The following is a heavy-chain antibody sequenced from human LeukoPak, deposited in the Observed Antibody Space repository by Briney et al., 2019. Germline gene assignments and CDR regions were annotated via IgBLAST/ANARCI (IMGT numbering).Heavy chain of an antibody. CDR1: GYTFSSYD. D-gene: IGHD2-2*01. Sequence: ASVKVSCKASGYTFSSYDINWVRQAPGQGLEWMGWISAYNGNTNYAQKLQGRVTMTTDTSTSTAYMELRSLRSDDTAVYYCARAQGLGYCSSTSCYPNWFDPWGQGTLVTVSS. CDR2: ISAYNGNT. CDR3: ARAQGLGYCSSTSCYPNWFDP. V-gene: IGHV1-18*01. J-gene: IGHJ5*02.